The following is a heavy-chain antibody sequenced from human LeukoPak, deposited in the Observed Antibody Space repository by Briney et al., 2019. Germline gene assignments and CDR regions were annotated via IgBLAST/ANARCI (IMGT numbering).Heavy chain of an antibody. Sequence: SETLSLTCGVSGEPFGGYYWSWIRQPPGKGLEWIGDISESGSTNYNPSLKSRVTISVDPSKNQFSLKLTSMTAADTAVYFCVRGRTDYYYYMDVWGKGTTVTVSS. V-gene: IGHV4-34*01. J-gene: IGHJ6*03. CDR2: ISESGST. CDR1: GEPFGGYY. CDR3: VRGRTDYYYYMDV.